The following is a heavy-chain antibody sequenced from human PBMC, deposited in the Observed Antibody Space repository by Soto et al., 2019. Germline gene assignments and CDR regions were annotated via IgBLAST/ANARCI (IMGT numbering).Heavy chain of an antibody. V-gene: IGHV4-30-4*01. Sequence: TLSLTCTVSGASINNGDYYWIWIRQTPEKGLEWVGYIYVTGTTYYNPSLKTRLAISIDRSKSQFSLRLTSVTAADTAVYYCARLYWSYYASSGYLDQWGQGTLVTVSS. CDR2: IYVTGTT. CDR3: ARLYWSYYASSGYLDQ. D-gene: IGHD3-22*01. J-gene: IGHJ4*02. CDR1: GASINNGDYY.